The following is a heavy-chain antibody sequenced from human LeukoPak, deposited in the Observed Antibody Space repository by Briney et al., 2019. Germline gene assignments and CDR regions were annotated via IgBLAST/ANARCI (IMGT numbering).Heavy chain of an antibody. D-gene: IGHD3-10*01. CDR3: ARVITMVRGALDY. V-gene: IGHV3-7*04. CDR2: IKQDGSEK. Sequence: PGGSLRLSCAASGFTFSNYWMSWVRQAPGKGLEWVANIKQDGSEKYYVDPVKGRFTISRDHAKNSLYLQMNSLRAEDTAVYYCARVITMVRGALDYWGRGTLVTVSS. CDR1: GFTFSNYW. J-gene: IGHJ4*02.